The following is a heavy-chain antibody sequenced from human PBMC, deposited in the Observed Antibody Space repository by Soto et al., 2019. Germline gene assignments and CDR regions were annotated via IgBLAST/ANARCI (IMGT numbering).Heavy chain of an antibody. J-gene: IGHJ6*02. CDR1: GGTFSSYA. CDR2: IIPIFGTA. D-gene: IGHD2-2*01. CDR3: ARARFYCSSTSCYSPYYYGMDV. V-gene: IGHV1-69*06. Sequence: VKVSCKASGGTFSSYAISWVRQAPGQGLEWMGGIIPIFGTANYAQKFQGRVTITADKSTSTAYMELSSLRSEDTAVYYCARARFYCSSTSCYSPYYYGMDVWGQGTTVTVSS.